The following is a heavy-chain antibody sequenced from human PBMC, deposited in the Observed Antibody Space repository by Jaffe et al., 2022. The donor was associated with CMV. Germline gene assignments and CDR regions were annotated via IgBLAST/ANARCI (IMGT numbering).Heavy chain of an antibody. CDR2: INSDGSST. CDR1: GFTFSSYW. D-gene: IGHD3-22*01. Sequence: EVQLVESGGGLVQPGGSLRLSCAASGFTFSSYWMHWVRQAPGKGLVWVSRINSDGSSTSYADSVKGRFTISRDNAKNTLYLQMNSLRAEDTAVYYCASSGYYIYYYYMDVWGKGTTVTVSS. CDR3: ASSGYYIYYYYMDV. J-gene: IGHJ6*03. V-gene: IGHV3-74*01.